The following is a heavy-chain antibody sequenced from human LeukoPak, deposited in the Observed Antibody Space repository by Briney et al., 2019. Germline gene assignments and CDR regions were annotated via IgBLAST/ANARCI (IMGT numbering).Heavy chain of an antibody. CDR3: ARDYRSYSYGRGALDI. J-gene: IGHJ3*02. V-gene: IGHV3-53*05. CDR2: IYSGGST. D-gene: IGHD5-18*01. CDR1: GFTVSSNY. Sequence: GGSLRLSCAASGFTVSSNYMSWVRQAPGKGLEWVSVIYSGGSTYYADSVKGRFTISRDNFKNTLYLQMSSLRAEDTAVYYCARDYRSYSYGRGALDIWGQGTMVTVSS.